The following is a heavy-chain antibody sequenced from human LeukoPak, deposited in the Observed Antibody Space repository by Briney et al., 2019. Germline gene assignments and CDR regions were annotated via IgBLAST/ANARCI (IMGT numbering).Heavy chain of an antibody. Sequence: ASVKVSCKASGYTFTDYDMHWVRQAPGQGLEWMGWISPNSGETSYAQKFQGRVTMTRDTSIRTVYMEVNSLRPDDTAVFYCARDGNFDYWGQGTLVTVSS. CDR3: ARDGNFDY. CDR2: ISPNSGET. V-gene: IGHV1-2*02. J-gene: IGHJ4*02. D-gene: IGHD1-1*01. CDR1: GYTFTDYD.